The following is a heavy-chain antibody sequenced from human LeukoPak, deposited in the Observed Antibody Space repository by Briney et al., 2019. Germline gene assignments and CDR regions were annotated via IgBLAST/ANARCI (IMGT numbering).Heavy chain of an antibody. V-gene: IGHV4-59*01. J-gene: IGHJ5*02. CDR2: IYYSGST. CDR3: ARTSAAAGWRNWFDP. D-gene: IGHD6-13*01. Sequence: SETLSLTCTVSGGSISSYYWSWIRQPPGKGLEWIGYIYYSGSTNYNPSLKSRVTISVDTSKNQFSLKLSSVTAADTAVYYCARTSAAAGWRNWFDPWGQGTLVTVSS. CDR1: GGSISSYY.